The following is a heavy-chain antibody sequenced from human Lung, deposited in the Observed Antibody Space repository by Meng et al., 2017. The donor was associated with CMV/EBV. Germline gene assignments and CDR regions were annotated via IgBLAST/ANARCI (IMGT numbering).Heavy chain of an antibody. CDR3: ARGRGYCSSTNCYQNFDY. CDR2: ISSSSIHI. V-gene: IGHV3-21*01. CDR1: GFIFSDYS. Sequence: GEXXKISCTASGFIFSDYSMSWVRQAPGKGLEWVSSISSSSIHIYYADSTKGRFTISRDNAKKSLYLQMNSLRAEDTAVYYCARGRGYCSSTNCYQNFDYWXQGT. D-gene: IGHD2-2*01. J-gene: IGHJ4*02.